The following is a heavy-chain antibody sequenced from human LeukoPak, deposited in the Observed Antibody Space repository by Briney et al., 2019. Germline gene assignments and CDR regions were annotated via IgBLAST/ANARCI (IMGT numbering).Heavy chain of an antibody. CDR2: INGDATAT. CDR3: AKDKWWGASDH. Sequence: HPGGSLRLSCAAAGFSFSAHWRHWVRQAPGKGLVWVAQINGDATATNYAGSVKGRFTISRDNAKNTVHLQMSTLTAEDTAVYYCAKDKWWGASDHWGQGSLVTVSS. D-gene: IGHD2-8*01. J-gene: IGHJ4*02. V-gene: IGHV3-74*01. CDR1: GFSFSAHW.